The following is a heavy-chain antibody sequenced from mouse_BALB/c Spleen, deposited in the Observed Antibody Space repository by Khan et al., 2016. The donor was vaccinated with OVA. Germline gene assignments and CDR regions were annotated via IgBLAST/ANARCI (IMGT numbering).Heavy chain of an antibody. CDR1: GYTFTNYG. J-gene: IGHJ4*01. CDR2: INTYTGEP. CDR3: ARPPYFSYTLDY. D-gene: IGHD2-10*01. V-gene: IGHV9-3-1*01. Sequence: QIQLVQSGPELKKPGETVKISCKASGYTFTNYGMNWVLQSPGKALKWMGWINTYTGEPTYADDFKGRFAFSLETSASTAFLQINNLKNEDTATYFCARPPYFSYTLDYWGRGTSVTVSS.